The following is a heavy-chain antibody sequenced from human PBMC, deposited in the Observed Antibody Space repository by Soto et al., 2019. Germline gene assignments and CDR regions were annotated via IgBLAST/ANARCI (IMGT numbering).Heavy chain of an antibody. J-gene: IGHJ6*02. CDR3: ARAFDYYGMDV. CDR2: IYHAGSV. CDR1: GYSISSGYY. V-gene: IGHV4-38-2*01. Sequence: PSETLSLTCAVSGYSISSGYYLALIRHSPGKGLEWIGSIYHAGSVYYNPSLNSRVAVSLDTSKNHFSLKLTSVTAADTAVYYCARAFDYYGMDVWGQGTTVTVSS.